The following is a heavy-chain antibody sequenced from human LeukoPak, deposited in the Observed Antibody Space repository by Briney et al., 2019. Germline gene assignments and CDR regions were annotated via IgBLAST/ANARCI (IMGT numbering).Heavy chain of an antibody. CDR1: GGSISSYY. CDR3: ARELKPGMPAPYNWFDP. V-gene: IGHV4-4*07. Sequence: SETLSLTCTVSGGSISSYYWSWIRQPARKGLEWIGRIYTSGSTNYNPSLKSRVTMSVDTSKNQFSLKLSSVTAADTAAYYCARELKPGMPAPYNWFDPWGQGTLVTVSS. J-gene: IGHJ5*02. CDR2: IYTSGST. D-gene: IGHD2-2*01.